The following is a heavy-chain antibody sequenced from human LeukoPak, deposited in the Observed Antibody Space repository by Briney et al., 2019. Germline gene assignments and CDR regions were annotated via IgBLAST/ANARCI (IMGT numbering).Heavy chain of an antibody. J-gene: IGHJ6*04. D-gene: IGHD2-2*02. V-gene: IGHV3-23*01. CDR2: ISGSGGST. Sequence: GGSLRLSCAASGFTFSSYAMSWVRQAPGKGLEWVSAISGSGGSTYYADSVKGRFTISRDNSKNTLYLQMNSLRAEDTAVYYCAKEGYCSSTSCYTGENQMDVWGKGTTVTVSS. CDR3: AKEGYCSSTSCYTGENQMDV. CDR1: GFTFSSYA.